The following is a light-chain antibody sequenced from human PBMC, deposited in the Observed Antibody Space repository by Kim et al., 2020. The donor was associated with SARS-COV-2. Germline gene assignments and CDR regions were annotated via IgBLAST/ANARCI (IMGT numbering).Light chain of an antibody. V-gene: IGKV4-1*01. Sequence: ATINCQSSHSVLYSYNNKNYLAWYQQKPGQPPKLLIYWASTRESGVPDRFSGSGSGTDFTLTISSLQAEDVAVYYCQHYYSTPRTFGQGTKVDIK. CDR3: QHYYSTPRT. CDR1: HSVLYSYNNKNY. J-gene: IGKJ1*01. CDR2: WAS.